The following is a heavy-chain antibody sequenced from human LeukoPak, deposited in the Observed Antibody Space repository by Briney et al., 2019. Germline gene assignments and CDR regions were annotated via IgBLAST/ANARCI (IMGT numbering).Heavy chain of an antibody. D-gene: IGHD3-10*01. J-gene: IGHJ3*02. CDR1: GGSISSSSYY. CDR3: ARHDASGIDAFDI. Sequence: TSSETLSLTCTVSGGSISSSSYYWGWIRQPPGKGLEWIGTIYYSGSTYYNPSLKSRVTISVDTSKNQFSLKLSSVTAADTAVYYCARHDASGIDAFDIWGQGTMVTVSS. CDR2: IYYSGST. V-gene: IGHV4-39*01.